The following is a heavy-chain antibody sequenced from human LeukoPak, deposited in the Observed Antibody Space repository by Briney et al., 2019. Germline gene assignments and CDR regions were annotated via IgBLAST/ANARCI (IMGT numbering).Heavy chain of an antibody. CDR1: GGSISSYY. Sequence: SETLSLSCSVSGGSISSYYWSWIRQPPGKGLEGIGYIYYSGTTNYNPSLKSRVTISVDTSKNHFSLKLSSVTAADTAVYYCARLSSSLSGSKFDYWGQGTLVAVSS. V-gene: IGHV4-59*08. CDR2: IYYSGTT. D-gene: IGHD6-13*01. CDR3: ARLSSSLSGSKFDY. J-gene: IGHJ4*02.